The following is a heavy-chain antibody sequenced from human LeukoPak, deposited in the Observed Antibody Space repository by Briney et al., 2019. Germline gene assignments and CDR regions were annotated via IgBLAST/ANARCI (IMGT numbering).Heavy chain of an antibody. Sequence: GGSLRLSCAASGFTFDDYGMSWVRQAPGKGLEWVSGINWNGGSTGYAYSVKGGFTFSRDNAKNSLSLKMTSLRAEDTALYYSARDLGESSGWYDLFDYWGPGTLVTVSS. D-gene: IGHD6-19*01. J-gene: IGHJ4*02. CDR3: ARDLGESSGWYDLFDY. V-gene: IGHV3-20*04. CDR1: GFTFDDYG. CDR2: INWNGGST.